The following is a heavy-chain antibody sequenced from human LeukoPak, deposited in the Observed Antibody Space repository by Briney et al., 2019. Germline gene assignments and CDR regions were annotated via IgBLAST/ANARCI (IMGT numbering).Heavy chain of an antibody. D-gene: IGHD5-24*01. V-gene: IGHV3-11*04. CDR3: ARPVETATMAPLSG. CDR1: GFTFSDYY. Sequence: AGGSLRLSCAASGFTFSDYYMSWIRQAPGKGLEWVSYISSSGSTIYYADSVKGRFTISRDNAKNSLYLQMNSLRAEDTAVYYCARPVETATMAPLSGWGQGTLVTVSS. J-gene: IGHJ4*02. CDR2: ISSSGSTI.